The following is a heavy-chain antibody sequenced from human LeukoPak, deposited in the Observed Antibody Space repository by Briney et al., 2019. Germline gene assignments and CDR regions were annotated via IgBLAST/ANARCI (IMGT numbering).Heavy chain of an antibody. D-gene: IGHD3-16*01. CDR2: ISSSGST. CDR3: AREGRSVTDGY. V-gene: IGHV4-4*07. Sequence: PSETLSLTCTVSGGSISSYYWTWIRQPAGKGLEWIGRISSSGSTNYNPSLKSRVTMSVDTSKNQFSLRLSSVTAADTAVYYCAREGRSVTDGYWGQGTLVIVSS. J-gene: IGHJ4*02. CDR1: GGSISSYY.